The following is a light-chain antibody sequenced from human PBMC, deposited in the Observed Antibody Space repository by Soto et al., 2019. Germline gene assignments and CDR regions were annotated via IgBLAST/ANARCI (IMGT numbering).Light chain of an antibody. J-gene: IGKJ3*01. Sequence: DIQMTQSPSSLSASVGDRVTITCRASQGISNFLAWYQQKPGKVPKLLIYGASTLQSGVPSRFSGSGSGTDFTLTISSLQPEDVATYYCQKYNSAPPGTVGPGTKVDSK. CDR2: GAS. CDR3: QKYNSAPPGT. CDR1: QGISNF. V-gene: IGKV1-27*01.